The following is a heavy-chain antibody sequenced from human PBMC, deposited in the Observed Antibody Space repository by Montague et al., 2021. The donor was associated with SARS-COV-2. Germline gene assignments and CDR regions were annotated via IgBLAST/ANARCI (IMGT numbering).Heavy chain of an antibody. Sequence: SLRLSCAASGFALSDYYMAWIRQAPGKGLEWLAYISHSSNTIAYADSVKGRFTISRDNANNSVHLHMTNLRVEDTAVYYCARPPTFYYESSGYYSNWDQGAQVTVTS. CDR1: GFALSDYY. CDR3: ARPPTFYYESSGYYSN. J-gene: IGHJ4*02. CDR2: ISHSSNTI. D-gene: IGHD3-22*01. V-gene: IGHV3-11*01.